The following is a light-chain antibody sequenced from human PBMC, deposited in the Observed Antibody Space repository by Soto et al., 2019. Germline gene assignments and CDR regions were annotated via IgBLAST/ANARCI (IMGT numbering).Light chain of an antibody. CDR3: QQDDELPYT. V-gene: IGKV1-33*01. J-gene: IGKJ2*01. CDR1: QNIRNY. CDR2: DAS. Sequence: DIQMTQSPSSLSASVGDRVTITCQASQNIRNYLNLYQHKLGKAPRLLIYDASHLETGVPTSFSATGSGTDFTITISDLQTGDRATYLCQQDDELPYTFGGGTRLEI.